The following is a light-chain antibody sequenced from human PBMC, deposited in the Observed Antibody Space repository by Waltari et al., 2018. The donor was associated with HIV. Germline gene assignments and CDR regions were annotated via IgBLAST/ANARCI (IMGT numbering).Light chain of an antibody. CDR2: YVH. Sequence: QSDLTQPASGSGSPGQTITISCTVSGSAVGGCDYVSWFKQYPCRAPQVIIYYVHKLPSGLSNTVSGYKSGNPASLPTSGLQADDDAIYYFCSYARDRSLVLGGVTKLTV. CDR1: GSAVGGCDY. J-gene: IGLJ2*01. CDR3: CSYARDRSLV. V-gene: IGLV2-23*02.